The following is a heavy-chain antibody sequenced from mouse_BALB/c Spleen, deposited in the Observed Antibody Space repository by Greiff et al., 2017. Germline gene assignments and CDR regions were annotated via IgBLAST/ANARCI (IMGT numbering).Heavy chain of an antibody. D-gene: IGHD2-3*01. CDR3: AVIYDGYYGGFAY. CDR1: GYTFTDYA. J-gene: IGHJ3*01. Sequence: EVQLQQSGAELVRPGVSVKISCKGSGYTFTDYAMHWVKQRPEQGLVWIGRIDPANGNTKYDPKFQGKATITADTSSNTAYLQLSSLTSEDTAVYYCAVIYDGYYGGFAYWGQGTLVTVSA. V-gene: IGHV14-1*02. CDR2: IDPANGNT.